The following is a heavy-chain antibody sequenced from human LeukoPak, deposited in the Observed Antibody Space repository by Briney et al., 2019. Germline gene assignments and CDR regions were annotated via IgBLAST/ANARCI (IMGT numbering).Heavy chain of an antibody. CDR2: IYPGDSET. J-gene: IGHJ5*02. V-gene: IGHV5-51*01. CDR1: GSRFTNYW. CDR3: ARLDDSNGYYDGWFDP. Sequence: GESLKISCKGSGSRFTNYWIGWVRPLPGKGLEWMGIIYPGDSETRYSPSFQGQVTISADKSISTAYLHWNSLEASDTAMFYCARLDDSNGYYDGWFDPWGQGTLVTVSS. D-gene: IGHD3-22*01.